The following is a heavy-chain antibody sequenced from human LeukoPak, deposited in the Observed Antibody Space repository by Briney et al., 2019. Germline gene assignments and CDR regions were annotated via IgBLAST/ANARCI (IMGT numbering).Heavy chain of an antibody. D-gene: IGHD6-13*01. CDR3: ARDPQQVNHYYYGMDV. Sequence: GGSLRLSCAASGFTFSDYYMSWIRQAPGKGLEWVSYISNSGSTIYYPDSVKGRFTISRDNARNSLYLQMNSLRADDMAVYYCARDPQQVNHYYYGMDVWGQGTTVTVSS. CDR1: GFTFSDYY. CDR2: ISNSGSTI. J-gene: IGHJ6*02. V-gene: IGHV3-11*01.